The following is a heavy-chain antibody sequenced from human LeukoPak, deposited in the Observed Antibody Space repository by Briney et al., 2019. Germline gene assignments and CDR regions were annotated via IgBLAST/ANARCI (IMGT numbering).Heavy chain of an antibody. CDR1: GYTFTGYY. CDR3: ARSTLTIFGVLDAFDI. V-gene: IGHV1-2*02. Sequence: GASVKVSCKASGYTFTGYYMHWVRQAPGQGLEWMGWINPNSGGTNYAQKFQGRVTMTTDTSTSTAYMELRSLRSDDTAVYYCARSTLTIFGVLDAFDIWGQGTMVTVSS. J-gene: IGHJ3*02. CDR2: INPNSGGT. D-gene: IGHD3-3*01.